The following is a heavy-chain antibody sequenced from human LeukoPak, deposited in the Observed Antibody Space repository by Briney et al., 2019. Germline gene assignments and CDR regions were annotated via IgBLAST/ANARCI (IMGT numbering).Heavy chain of an antibody. Sequence: GGSLRLSCAASGFTFSRYSMSWVRQAPGKGLEWISAISDDSNYIYYADSVEGRFTISRDNAKNSLYLQMNSLRAEDTAVYYCARGRCIEWSREGCTFDIWGQGTMVTVSS. J-gene: IGHJ3*02. CDR1: GFTFSRYS. D-gene: IGHD5-12*01. CDR2: ISDDSNYI. CDR3: ARGRCIEWSREGCTFDI. V-gene: IGHV3-21*01.